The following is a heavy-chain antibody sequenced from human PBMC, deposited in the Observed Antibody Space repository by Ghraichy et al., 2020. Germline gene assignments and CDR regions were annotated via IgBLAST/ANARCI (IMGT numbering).Heavy chain of an antibody. D-gene: IGHD5/OR15-5a*01. J-gene: IGHJ3*02. CDR1: GFTFSSAW. V-gene: IGHV3-15*01. Sequence: GGSLRLSCAASGFTFSSAWMSWVRQAPGKGLEWVGRIKSKSDGGTTDYGAPVKGRFTISRDDSKNTLYLQMNSLKSEDKAVYYCTTDALYVSYAFDIWGQGTMVTVSS. CDR3: TTDALYVSYAFDI. CDR2: IKSKSDGGTT.